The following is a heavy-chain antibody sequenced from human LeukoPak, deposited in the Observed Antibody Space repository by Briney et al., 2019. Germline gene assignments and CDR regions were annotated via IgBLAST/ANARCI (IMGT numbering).Heavy chain of an antibody. CDR2: IYYTGST. Sequence: SETLSLTCYVSGGSMFSYYWSWIRQPPGKGLEWVGYIYYTGSTNYNPSLKSRVTISLDTSKKQFSLKLSSVTAADTAVYYCASSYMGMTTINLDSWGQGTLVTVSS. D-gene: IGHD3-9*01. V-gene: IGHV4-59*01. CDR1: GGSMFSYY. CDR3: ASSYMGMTTINLDS. J-gene: IGHJ4*02.